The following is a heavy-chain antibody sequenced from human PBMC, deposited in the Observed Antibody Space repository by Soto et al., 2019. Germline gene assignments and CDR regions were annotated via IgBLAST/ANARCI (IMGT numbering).Heavy chain of an antibody. J-gene: IGHJ6*02. CDR2: IYYSGST. D-gene: IGHD3-16*01. CDR3: ARSLSLMITFGGVIDV. V-gene: IGHV4-31*03. Sequence: QVQLQESGPGLVKPSQTLSLTCLVPGGSISSGGYYWSWIRQHPGKGLEGIGYIYYSGSTYYNPSLKSRVTISVDTSKNQFSLKLSSVTAADTAVYYCARSLSLMITFGGVIDVWGQGTTVTVSS. CDR1: GGSISSGGYY.